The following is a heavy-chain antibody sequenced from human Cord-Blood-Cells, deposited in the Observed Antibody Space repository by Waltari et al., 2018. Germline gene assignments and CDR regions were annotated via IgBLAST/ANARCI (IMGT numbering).Heavy chain of an antibody. J-gene: IGHJ3*02. Sequence: QVQLQESGPGLVKPSETLSLTCTVSGGSISSYYWSWIRQPAGKGLEGIGRIYTSGSTNYNPSLKRRVTMSVDTSKNQFSLKLSSVTAADTAVYYCARVGSIAAAGDAFDIWGQGTMVTVSS. CDR3: ARVGSIAAAGDAFDI. CDR2: IYTSGST. CDR1: GGSISSYY. V-gene: IGHV4-4*07. D-gene: IGHD6-13*01.